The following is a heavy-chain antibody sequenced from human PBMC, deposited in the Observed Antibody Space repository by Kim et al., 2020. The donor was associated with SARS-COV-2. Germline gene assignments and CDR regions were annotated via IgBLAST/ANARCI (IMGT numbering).Heavy chain of an antibody. V-gene: IGHV3-74*01. J-gene: IGHJ4*02. Sequence: GGSLRLSCAASGFTFSSYWMHWVRQAPGKGLVWVSRINSDGSSTSYADSVKGRFTISRDNAKNTLYLQMNSLRAEDTAVYYCAVVVGATKTFDYWGQGTLVTVSS. D-gene: IGHD1-26*01. CDR1: GFTFSSYW. CDR3: AVVVGATKTFDY. CDR2: INSDGSST.